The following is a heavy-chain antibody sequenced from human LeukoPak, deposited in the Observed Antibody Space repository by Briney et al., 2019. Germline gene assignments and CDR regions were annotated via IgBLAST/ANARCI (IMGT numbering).Heavy chain of an antibody. CDR3: ARRPAAGPNKDWFDP. V-gene: IGHV4-59*08. D-gene: IGHD6-13*01. Sequence: SETLSLTCTVSGGSISTYYWTWIRQPPGKQLEWIGYMHYSGSSNYNPSLKSRVAISVDTAKNQFSLQLNSVTAADTAVYYCARRPAAGPNKDWFDPWGQGTLVTVSS. J-gene: IGHJ5*02. CDR2: MHYSGSS. CDR1: GGSISTYY.